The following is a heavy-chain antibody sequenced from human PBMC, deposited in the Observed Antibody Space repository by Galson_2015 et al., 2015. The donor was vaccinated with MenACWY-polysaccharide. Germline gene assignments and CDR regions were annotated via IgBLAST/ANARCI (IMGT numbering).Heavy chain of an antibody. V-gene: IGHV3-49*04. J-gene: IGHJ4*02. D-gene: IGHD1-26*01. Sequence: SLRLSCATSGFTFGDYAMSWVRQAPEKGLEWVGFIRSKAYGGTTEYAASVKGRFTISRDDSKSIAYLQMNSLKTEDTAVYYCTTATGGSRDYWGQGTLVTVSS. CDR1: GFTFGDYA. CDR2: IRSKAYGGTT. CDR3: TTATGGSRDY.